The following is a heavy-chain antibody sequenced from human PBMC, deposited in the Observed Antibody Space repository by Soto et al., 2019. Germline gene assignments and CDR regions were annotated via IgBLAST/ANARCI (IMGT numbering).Heavy chain of an antibody. D-gene: IGHD5-12*01. Sequence: QIQLVESGGGVVLPGRSLRLSCAASDFVFYDYTIHWVRQAPGKGLEWVAVVSHDGTKEYYSDSVKGRFSISRDNSNNTAFLQMNSLRAEDTAIYYCARESTITPFDHWGQGTLVTVSS. CDR2: VSHDGTKE. CDR3: ARESTITPFDH. CDR1: DFVFYDYT. J-gene: IGHJ4*02. V-gene: IGHV3-30-3*01.